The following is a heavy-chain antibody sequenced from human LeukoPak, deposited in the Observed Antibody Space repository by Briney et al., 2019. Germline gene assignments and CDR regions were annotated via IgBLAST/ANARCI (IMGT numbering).Heavy chain of an antibody. V-gene: IGHV4-39*01. D-gene: IGHD6-19*01. Sequence: SETLSLTCTVSGGSISSSSYYWGWIRQPPGTGLEWIGSIYYSGNTYHNPPLKSRVTISVDTSKNQFSLKLTSVTAADTAVYYCAAPGWRDLFDYWGQGTLVTVSS. CDR2: IYYSGNT. CDR3: AAPGWRDLFDY. CDR1: GGSISSSSYY. J-gene: IGHJ4*02.